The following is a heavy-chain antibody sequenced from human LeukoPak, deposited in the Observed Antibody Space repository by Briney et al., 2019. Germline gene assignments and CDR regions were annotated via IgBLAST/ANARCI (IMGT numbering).Heavy chain of an antibody. CDR1: GGSVSSGNYY. J-gene: IGHJ4*02. Sequence: SEALSLTCTVSGGSVSSGNYYWSWIRQPPGKGLEWIGYIYHSGSTNYNPSLKSRATISVDTSKNQFSLKLSSVTAADTAMYYCARGWDLNFDYWGQGALVTVSS. CDR3: ARGWDLNFDY. CDR2: IYHSGST. D-gene: IGHD1-26*01. V-gene: IGHV4-61*01.